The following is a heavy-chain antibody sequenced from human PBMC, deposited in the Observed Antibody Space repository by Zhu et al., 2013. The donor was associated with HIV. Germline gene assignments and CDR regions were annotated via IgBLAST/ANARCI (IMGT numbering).Heavy chain of an antibody. CDR2: ISGYNGDT. J-gene: IGHJ4*02. V-gene: IGHV1-18*01. D-gene: IGHD1-1*01. Sequence: PGASVKVSCTASGYTFTSYGISWVRQAPGRGLEWMGWISGYNGDTNYAQKFQHRVTTTRDTSINTVYMDLSSLTPDDTAVYFCARDHNWGPDHWGQGALVTVSS. CDR1: GYTFTSYG. CDR3: ARDHNWGPDH.